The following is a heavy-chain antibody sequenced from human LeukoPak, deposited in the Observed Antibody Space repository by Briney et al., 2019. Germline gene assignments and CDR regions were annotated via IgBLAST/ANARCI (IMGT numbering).Heavy chain of an antibody. Sequence: SETLSLTCTVSGGSISSYYWSWIRQPAGKGLEWIGRIYTSGSTNYNPSLKSRVTMSVDTSKNQFSLKLSSVTAADTAVYYCAREEEIVGARNGFGFDYWGQGTLVTVSS. CDR2: IYTSGST. CDR1: GGSISSYY. J-gene: IGHJ4*02. V-gene: IGHV4-4*07. D-gene: IGHD1-26*01. CDR3: AREEEIVGARNGFGFDY.